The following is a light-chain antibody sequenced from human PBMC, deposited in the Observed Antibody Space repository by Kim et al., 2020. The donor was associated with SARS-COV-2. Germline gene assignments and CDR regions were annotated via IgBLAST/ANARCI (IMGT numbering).Light chain of an antibody. CDR1: QSVASNY. CDR3: QQYGSSPYT. V-gene: IGKV3-20*01. CDR2: DAF. Sequence: EIVLTQSPGTLSLSPGERATLSCRASQSVASNYLAWYQQKPGQAPRLLIYDAFTRATGISDRFSGSGSGTDFTLTISRLEPEDFAVYYCQQYGSSPYTFGQGTKLEI. J-gene: IGKJ2*01.